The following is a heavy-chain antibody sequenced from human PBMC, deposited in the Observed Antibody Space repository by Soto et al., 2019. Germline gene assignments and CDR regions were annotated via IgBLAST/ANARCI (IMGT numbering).Heavy chain of an antibody. CDR3: ARSSGGSGKLWNYYGMDV. J-gene: IGHJ6*02. CDR2: ISSGSSYI. Sequence: EVQLVESGGGLVKPGGSLRLSCAASGFTFSSYSMNWVRQAPGKGLEWVSSISSGSSYIYYADSVKGRFTISRDNAKNSLYLQMNSLRAEATAVYYWARSSGGSGKLWNYYGMDVWGQGTTVTVSS. CDR1: GFTFSSYS. V-gene: IGHV3-21*06. D-gene: IGHD3-10*01.